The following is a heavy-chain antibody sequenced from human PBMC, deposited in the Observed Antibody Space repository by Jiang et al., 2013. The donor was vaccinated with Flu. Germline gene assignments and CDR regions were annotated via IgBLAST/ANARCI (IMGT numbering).Heavy chain of an antibody. CDR2: IYHSGST. D-gene: IGHD6-19*01. CDR3: ARNIAVAGNAVDY. V-gene: IGHV4-4*02. CDR1: GGSISGSNW. Sequence: TLSLTCAVSGGSISGSNWWSWVRQPPGKGLEWIGEIYHSGSTNYNPSLKSRVTISVDKSKNQFSLKLSSVTAADTAVYYCARNIAVAGNAVDYWGQGTLVTVSS. J-gene: IGHJ4*02.